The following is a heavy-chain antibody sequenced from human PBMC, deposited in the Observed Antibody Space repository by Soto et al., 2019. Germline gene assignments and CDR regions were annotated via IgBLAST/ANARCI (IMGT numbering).Heavy chain of an antibody. Sequence: QVQLVQSGAEVKKPGSSVKVSCKASGDTFSSYAISWVRQAPGQGLEWMGGIIPIFGTTNYAQKFQGRVAIIADESTSTASMELSSLRSEDTAVYYCARATRRGYYDSSGYFVYWGQGTLVTVSS. CDR1: GDTFSSYA. CDR2: IIPIFGTT. CDR3: ARATRRGYYDSSGYFVY. D-gene: IGHD3-22*01. V-gene: IGHV1-69*12. J-gene: IGHJ4*02.